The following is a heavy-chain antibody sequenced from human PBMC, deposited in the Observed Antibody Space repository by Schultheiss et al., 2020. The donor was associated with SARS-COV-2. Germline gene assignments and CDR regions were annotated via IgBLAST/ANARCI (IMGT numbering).Heavy chain of an antibody. CDR1: GFTFSNAW. J-gene: IGHJ5*02. V-gene: IGHV3-15*01. D-gene: IGHD3-3*01. CDR2: IKSKTDGGTT. Sequence: GESLKISCAASGFTFSNAWMSWVRQAPGKGLEWVGRIKSKTDGGTTDYAAPVKGRFTISRDDSKNTLYLQMNSLRAEDTAVYYCARLGGFLEWFDPWGQGTLVTVSS. CDR3: ARLGGFLEWFDP.